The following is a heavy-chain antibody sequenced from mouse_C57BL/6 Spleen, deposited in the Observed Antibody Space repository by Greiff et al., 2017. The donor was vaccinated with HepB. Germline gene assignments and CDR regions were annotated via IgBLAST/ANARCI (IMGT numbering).Heavy chain of an antibody. CDR2: INPNNGGT. J-gene: IGHJ4*01. V-gene: IGHV1-22*01. Sequence: VQLQQSGPELVKPGASVKMSCKASGYTFTDYNMHWVKQSHGKSLEWIGYINPNNGGTSYNQKFKGKATLTVNKSSSTANMELRSLTAEDAAVYYCARQLHYYAMDYWGQGTSVTVSS. CDR3: ARQLHYYAMDY. CDR1: GYTFTDYN. D-gene: IGHD3-1*01.